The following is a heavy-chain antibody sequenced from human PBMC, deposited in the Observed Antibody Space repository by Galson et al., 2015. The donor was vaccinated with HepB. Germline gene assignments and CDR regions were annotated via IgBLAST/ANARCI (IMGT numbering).Heavy chain of an antibody. J-gene: IGHJ2*01. CDR2: IIPILGIA. V-gene: IGHV1-69*02. CDR3: ARSGMIVELKKYWYFDL. CDR1: GGTFSSYT. Sequence: SVKVSCKASGGTFSSYTISWVRQAPGQGLEWMGRIIPILGIANYAQKFQGRVTITADKSTSTAYMELSSLRSEDTAVYYCARSGMIVELKKYWYFDLWGRGTLVTVSS. D-gene: IGHD3-22*01.